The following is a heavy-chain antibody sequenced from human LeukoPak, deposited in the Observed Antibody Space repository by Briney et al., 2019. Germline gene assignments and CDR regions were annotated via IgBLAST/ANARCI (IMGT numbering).Heavy chain of an antibody. D-gene: IGHD6-13*01. CDR1: GGTFSSYA. V-gene: IGHV1-69*05. J-gene: IGHJ3*02. CDR3: ARDSSSWSYAFDI. Sequence: GASVKVSCKASGGTFSSYAISWVRQAPGQGLEWMGGIIPIFGTANYAQKFQGRVTITTDESTSTAYMELSSLRSDDTAVYYCARDSSSWSYAFDIWGQGTMVTASS. CDR2: IIPIFGTA.